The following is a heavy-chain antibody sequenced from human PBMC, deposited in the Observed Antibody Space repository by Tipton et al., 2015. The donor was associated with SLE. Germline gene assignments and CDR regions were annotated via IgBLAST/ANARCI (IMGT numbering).Heavy chain of an antibody. J-gene: IGHJ6*02. V-gene: IGHV4-39*01. Sequence: LRLSCAVYGGSFSGYYWGWIRQPPGKGLEWIGSIYYSGSTYYNPSLKSRVTISVDTSKNQFSLKLSSVTAADTAVYYCASVGGSYYYYGMDVWGQGTTVTVSS. CDR2: IYYSGST. D-gene: IGHD3-16*01. CDR3: ASVGGSYYYYGMDV. CDR1: GGSFSGYY.